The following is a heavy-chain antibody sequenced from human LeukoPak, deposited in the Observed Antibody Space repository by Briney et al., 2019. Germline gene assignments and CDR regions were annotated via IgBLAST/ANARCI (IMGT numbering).Heavy chain of an antibody. V-gene: IGHV3-53*01. Sequence: GGSLRLSCAASGFTVSSNYMSWVRQAPGKGLEWVSILYSGGHTYYADCVKGRFTISRDNSKNTLYLQMNSLRAEDTAVYYCVVTATYKFDYWGQGTLVTVSS. CDR2: LYSGGHT. CDR3: VVTATYKFDY. CDR1: GFTVSSNY. D-gene: IGHD2-15*01. J-gene: IGHJ4*02.